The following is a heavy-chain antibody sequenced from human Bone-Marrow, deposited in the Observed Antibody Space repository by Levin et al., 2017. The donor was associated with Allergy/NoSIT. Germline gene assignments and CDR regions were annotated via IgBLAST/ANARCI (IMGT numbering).Heavy chain of an antibody. CDR1: GYTFTTYA. D-gene: IGHD5-12*01. Sequence: GESLKISCKTSGYTFTTYAMNWVRQAPGQGLEWMGWINTNTGTPTYAPGFTGRYVFSLDTSVGSAYLQISSLKAEDTAMYFCARDGLRESSAYDPLDYWGQGTLVTVSS. CDR2: INTNTGTP. CDR3: ARDGLRESSAYDPLDY. J-gene: IGHJ4*02. V-gene: IGHV7-4-1*02.